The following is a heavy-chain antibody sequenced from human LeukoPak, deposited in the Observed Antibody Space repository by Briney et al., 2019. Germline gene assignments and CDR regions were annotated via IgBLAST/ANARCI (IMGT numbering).Heavy chain of an antibody. D-gene: IGHD3-10*01. J-gene: IGHJ4*02. CDR2: INSGGGTT. Sequence: GGTLRLSCAASGFTFSSSTMSWLRQAPGKGLEWVSAINSGGGTTSAESVKGRFTISRDNSKNTLYLQMNSLRAEDTAVYYCAKGSDGAGSYRPFDYWGRGTLVTVSS. V-gene: IGHV3-23*01. CDR1: GFTFSSST. CDR3: AKGSDGAGSYRPFDY.